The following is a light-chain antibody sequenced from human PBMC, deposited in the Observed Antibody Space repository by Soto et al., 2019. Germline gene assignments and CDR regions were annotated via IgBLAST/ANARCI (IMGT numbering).Light chain of an antibody. J-gene: IGKJ2*01. V-gene: IGKV3-20*01. CDR1: QSVTSSS. CDR3: QQYDRSPST. Sequence: IQLTQSPGTLSLSPGERGTLSCRASQSVTSSSISWYQQKRGQAPRLLIYGVSIRATGIPDRFSGSGSGTDFTLTISRLEPEDFAVYYCQQYDRSPSTFGQGTNLQIK. CDR2: GVS.